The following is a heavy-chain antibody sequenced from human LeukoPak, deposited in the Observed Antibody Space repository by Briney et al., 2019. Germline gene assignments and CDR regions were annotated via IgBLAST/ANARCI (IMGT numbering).Heavy chain of an antibody. V-gene: IGHV4-59*01. J-gene: IGHJ4*02. CDR2: IYYSGST. CDR1: GGSISRYY. CDR3: ARSLSGSYYVLEYYFDY. D-gene: IGHD1-26*01. Sequence: SETLSLTRTVAGGSISRYYWSWVRQPPGKGLGWVGYIYYSGSTNYNPSLKSRVTISVDTSKNQFSLKLSSVNAADTAVYYCARSLSGSYYVLEYYFDYWGQGTLVTVSS.